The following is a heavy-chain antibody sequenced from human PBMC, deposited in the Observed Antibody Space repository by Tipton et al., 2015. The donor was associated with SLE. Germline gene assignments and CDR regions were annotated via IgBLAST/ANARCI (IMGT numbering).Heavy chain of an antibody. CDR3: ARDVGEYSSSSGSYGMDV. CDR1: GYSISSGYY. D-gene: IGHD6-6*01. J-gene: IGHJ6*02. V-gene: IGHV4-38-2*02. Sequence: TLSLTCTVSGYSISSGYYWGWIRQPPGKGLEWIGSIYHSGSTYYNPSLKSRVTISVDTSKNQFSLKLSSVTAADTAVYYCARDVGEYSSSSGSYGMDVWGQGTTVTVSS. CDR2: IYHSGST.